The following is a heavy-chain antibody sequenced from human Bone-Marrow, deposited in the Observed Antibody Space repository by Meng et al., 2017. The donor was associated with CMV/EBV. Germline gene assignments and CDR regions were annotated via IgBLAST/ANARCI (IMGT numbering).Heavy chain of an antibody. D-gene: IGHD3-16*01. CDR1: GFTFSSYG. Sequence: GESLKISCAASGFTFSSYGMHWVRQATGKGLEWVAFIRYDGSKKYYADSVKGRFTISRDNSKNTLYLQMNSLRAEDTAVYYCAKDFRRGPVDRLRGRFLGYDAFDIWGQGTMVTVSS. CDR2: IRYDGSKK. CDR3: AKDFRRGPVDRLRGRFLGYDAFDI. V-gene: IGHV3-30*02. J-gene: IGHJ3*02.